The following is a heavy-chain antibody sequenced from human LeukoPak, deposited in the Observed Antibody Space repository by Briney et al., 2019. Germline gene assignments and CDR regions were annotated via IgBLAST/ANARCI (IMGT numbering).Heavy chain of an antibody. CDR3: GGDEGLWFGELPSLAPPPPYGMDV. Sequence: GGSLRLSCAASGFTFSSYSMNWVRQAPGKGLEWVSYISRSSSIIYYADSLKGGFTISTDNAKNTLYLRINRLRAEDTPVYYCGGDEGLWFGELPSLAPPPPYGMDVWGQGTTVTVSS. CDR1: GFTFSSYS. D-gene: IGHD3-10*01. V-gene: IGHV3-48*01. J-gene: IGHJ6*02. CDR2: ISRSSSII.